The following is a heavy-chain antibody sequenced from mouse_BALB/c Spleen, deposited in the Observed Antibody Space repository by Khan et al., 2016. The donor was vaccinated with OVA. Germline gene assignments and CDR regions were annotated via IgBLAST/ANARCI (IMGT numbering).Heavy chain of an antibody. V-gene: IGHV2-2*02. CDR3: ARREYLMTWFAY. CDR1: GFSLTNFG. CDR2: IWSGGST. J-gene: IGHJ3*01. Sequence: VMLVESGPGLVQPSQSLSITCTVSGFSLTNFGVHWVRQSPGKGLEWLRVIWSGGSTDYNAAFKSRLSISKDNSKSQVFFKMNSLQANDTATYYCARREYLMTWFAYWGQGTLVTVSA.